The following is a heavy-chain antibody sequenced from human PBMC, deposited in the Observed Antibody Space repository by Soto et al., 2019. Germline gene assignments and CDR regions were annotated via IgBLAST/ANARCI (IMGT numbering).Heavy chain of an antibody. CDR3: ARIPSTGPYYFDY. Sequence: GESLKISCKASGYSFASYWIGWVRQMPGKGLEWMGIIYPGDSDTRYSPSFQGQVTISADKSISTASLQWSSLKASDTAMYYCARIPSTGPYYFDYWGQGTLVTVFS. J-gene: IGHJ4*02. V-gene: IGHV5-51*01. D-gene: IGHD1-1*01. CDR1: GYSFASYW. CDR2: IYPGDSDT.